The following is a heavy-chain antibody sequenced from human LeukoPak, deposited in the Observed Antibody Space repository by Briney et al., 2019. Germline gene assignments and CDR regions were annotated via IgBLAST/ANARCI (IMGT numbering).Heavy chain of an antibody. CDR1: GLTFRPYW. CDR3: AFAVFQH. V-gene: IGHV3-7*01. D-gene: IGHD3-3*01. Sequence: GGSLRLSCAASGLTFRPYWMTWVRQAPGKGLEWVANIKHDGSEKVYADSVKGRFTISTDSAKNSVFLQMDSLRVEDTAVYYCAFAVFQHWGQGTLVTVSS. J-gene: IGHJ1*01. CDR2: IKHDGSEK.